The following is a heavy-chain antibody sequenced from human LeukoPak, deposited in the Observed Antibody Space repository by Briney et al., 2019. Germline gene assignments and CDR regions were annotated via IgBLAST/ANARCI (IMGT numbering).Heavy chain of an antibody. Sequence: GASVKVSCKASGGTFSSYAINWVRQAPGQGLEWMGAIIPIFGTANYAQKFQGRVTITADESTSTAYMELSSLRSEDTAVYYCARGRSLGELSDWGQGTLVTVSS. CDR3: ARGRSLGELSD. CDR1: GGTFSSYA. D-gene: IGHD3-16*02. V-gene: IGHV1-69*13. CDR2: IIPIFGTA. J-gene: IGHJ4*02.